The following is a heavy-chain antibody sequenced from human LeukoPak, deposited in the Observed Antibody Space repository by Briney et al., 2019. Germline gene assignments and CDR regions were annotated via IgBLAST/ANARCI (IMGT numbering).Heavy chain of an antibody. D-gene: IGHD5-18*01. CDR1: GRSISSGGYY. CDR3: ARDERGYSYGLYYYYGMDV. Sequence: SETLSLTCTVSGRSISSGGYYWSWIRQHPGKGLEWIGYIYYSGSTYYNPSLKSRVTISVDTSKNQFSLKLSSVTAADTAVYYCARDERGYSYGLYYYYGMDVWGQGTTVTVSS. CDR2: IYYSGST. V-gene: IGHV4-31*03. J-gene: IGHJ6*02.